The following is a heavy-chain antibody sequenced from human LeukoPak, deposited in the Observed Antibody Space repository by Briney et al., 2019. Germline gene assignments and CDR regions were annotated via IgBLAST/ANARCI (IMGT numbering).Heavy chain of an antibody. CDR1: GGSISSANSY. V-gene: IGHV4-61*02. CDR3: ARSPSPPAYYYHMDV. Sequence: SQTLSLTCTVSGGSISSANSYWSWIRQPAGKGLEWIGRVSTGGSTNCNPSLKSRVTISVDTSKNQFSLNLSSVTAADTAVYYCARSPSPPAYYYHMDVWGKGTTVTISS. J-gene: IGHJ6*03. CDR2: VSTGGST.